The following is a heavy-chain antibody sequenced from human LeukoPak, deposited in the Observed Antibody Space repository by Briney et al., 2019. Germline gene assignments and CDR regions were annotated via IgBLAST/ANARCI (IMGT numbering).Heavy chain of an antibody. V-gene: IGHV1-2*02. D-gene: IGHD1-26*01. J-gene: IGHJ1*01. CDR2: IDPYTGNT. CDR3: AREHSASEH. Sequence: ASVKVSCKASGYTFVGYYLHWVRQAPGQGLEWMAWIDPYTGNTHYAQKFQGRITVTRDTSISTTYMELSWLTSDDTALYYCAREHSASEHWGQGTLVTVSS. CDR1: GYTFVGYY.